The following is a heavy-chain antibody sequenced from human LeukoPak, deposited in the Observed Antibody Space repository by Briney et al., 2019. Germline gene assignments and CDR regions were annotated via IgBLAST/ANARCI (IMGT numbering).Heavy chain of an antibody. CDR1: GFTFSSYK. CDR2: ISSSSSTI. CDR3: ARDLYSFDY. Sequence: GGSLRLSCAASGFTFSSYKVNWVRQATGKGLEWVSYISSSSSTIYYADSVKGRFTISRDNAKNSLYLQMNSLRAEDTAVYYCARDLYSFDYWGQGTLVTVSS. J-gene: IGHJ4*02. V-gene: IGHV3-48*01. D-gene: IGHD2-15*01.